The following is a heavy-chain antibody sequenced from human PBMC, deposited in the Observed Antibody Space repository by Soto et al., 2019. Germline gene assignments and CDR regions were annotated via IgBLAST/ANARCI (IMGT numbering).Heavy chain of an antibody. CDR2: IIPIFGTA. V-gene: IGHV1-69*13. Sequence: SVKVSCKASGGTFSSYAISWVRQAPGQGLEWMGGIIPIFGTANYARKFQGRVTITADESTSTAYMELSSLRSEDTAVYYCARIVQQPGYYGMDVWGQGTTVTVS. D-gene: IGHD6-13*01. J-gene: IGHJ6*02. CDR3: ARIVQQPGYYGMDV. CDR1: GGTFSSYA.